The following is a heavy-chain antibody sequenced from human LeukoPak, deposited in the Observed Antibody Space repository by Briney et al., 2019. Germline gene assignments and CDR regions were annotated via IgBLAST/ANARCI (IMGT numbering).Heavy chain of an antibody. CDR2: ISTSSSYI. CDR3: ARGRGYSISSDAFDI. CDR1: GFTFSSYG. J-gene: IGHJ3*02. Sequence: GGSLRLSCAASGFTFSSYGMNWVRQAPGKGLEWVSSISTSSSYIYYADSVQGRFTISRDNAKNSLYLQMNSLRAEDTAVYYCARGRGYSISSDAFDIWGQGTMVSVSS. V-gene: IGHV3-21*01. D-gene: IGHD6-6*01.